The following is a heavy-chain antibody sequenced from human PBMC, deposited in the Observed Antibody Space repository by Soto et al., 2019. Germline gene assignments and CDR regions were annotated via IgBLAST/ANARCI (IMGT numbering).Heavy chain of an antibody. V-gene: IGHV3-30*18. CDR2: ISYDGSNK. D-gene: IGHD7-27*01. CDR1: GFTFSSYG. Sequence: QAQLVESGGGVVQPGRSLRLSCAASGFTFSSYGMHWVRQSPGKGLEWVAVISYDGSNKYYADSVKGRFTISRDNSKNTLYLQMNGLRAEDTAVYYCAKDPGKLGQVWYFDLWGRGTLVTVSS. J-gene: IGHJ2*01. CDR3: AKDPGKLGQVWYFDL.